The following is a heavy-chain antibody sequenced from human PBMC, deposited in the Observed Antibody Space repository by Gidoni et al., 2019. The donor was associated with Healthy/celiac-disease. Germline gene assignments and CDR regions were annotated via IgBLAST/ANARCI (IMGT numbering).Heavy chain of an antibody. D-gene: IGHD3-16*01. Sequence: YGSYAMHWVRQAPGKGLEWVAVISYDGSNKYYADSVKGRFTISRDNSKNTLYLQMNSLRAEDTAVYYCARVPEALGYWGQGTLVTVSS. J-gene: IGHJ4*02. CDR3: ARVPEALGY. V-gene: IGHV3-30-3*01. CDR2: ISYDGSNK. CDR1: YGSYA.